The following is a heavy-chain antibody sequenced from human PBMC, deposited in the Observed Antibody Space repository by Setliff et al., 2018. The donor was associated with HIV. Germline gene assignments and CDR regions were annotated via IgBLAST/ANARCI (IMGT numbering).Heavy chain of an antibody. CDR2: INHSART. J-gene: IGHJ6*02. CDR3: RFTGREGAAAGEDLPYVEDVVEDV. CDR1: GGSFSGYY. D-gene: IGHD6-13*01. Sequence: NPSETLSLTCAVYGGSFSGYYWSWNRQPPGKGLEWIGEINHSARTNYNPSLKSRVTISVDTSKNQFSLKLSSVTAADTAVYYCRFTGREGAAAGEDLPYVEDVVEDVWGQGTTVTVSS. V-gene: IGHV4-34*01.